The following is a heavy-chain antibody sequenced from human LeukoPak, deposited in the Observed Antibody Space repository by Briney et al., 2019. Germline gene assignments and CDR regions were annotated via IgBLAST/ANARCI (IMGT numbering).Heavy chain of an antibody. Sequence: ASVKVSCKASGYTFTSYGISWVRQAPGQGLEWMGCISAYNGNTNYAQKLQGRVTMTTDTSTSTAYMELRSLRSDDTAVYYCARDNLYCSSTSCYSGWFDPWGQGTLVTVSS. CDR1: GYTFTSYG. D-gene: IGHD2-2*01. CDR2: ISAYNGNT. CDR3: ARDNLYCSSTSCYSGWFDP. V-gene: IGHV1-18*01. J-gene: IGHJ5*02.